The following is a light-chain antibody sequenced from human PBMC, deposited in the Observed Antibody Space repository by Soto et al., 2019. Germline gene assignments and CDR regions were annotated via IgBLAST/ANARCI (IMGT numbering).Light chain of an antibody. V-gene: IGLV1-40*01. Sequence: QSVLTQPPSVSGAPGQRVTISCTGSSSSIGAGYDVHWYQQRPGTAPKLLIFGNSNRPSGVPDRFSGSKSGTSASLTITGLQAEDEADYYCQSYDSTLSDRYVFGSGTKLTVL. CDR2: GNS. J-gene: IGLJ1*01. CDR1: SSSIGAGYD. CDR3: QSYDSTLSDRYV.